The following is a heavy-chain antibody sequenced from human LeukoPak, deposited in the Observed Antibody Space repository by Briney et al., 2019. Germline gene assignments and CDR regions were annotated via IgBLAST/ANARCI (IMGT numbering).Heavy chain of an antibody. CDR1: GFTFSSYG. Sequence: GGSLRLSCAASGFTFSSYGMHWVRQAPVKGLEWVAFIRYDGSNKYYADSVKGRFTISRDNSKNTLYLQMNSLRAEDTAVYYCAKNLRGSGSCLDYWGQGTLVTVSS. CDR2: IRYDGSNK. CDR3: AKNLRGSGSCLDY. V-gene: IGHV3-30*02. D-gene: IGHD1-26*01. J-gene: IGHJ4*02.